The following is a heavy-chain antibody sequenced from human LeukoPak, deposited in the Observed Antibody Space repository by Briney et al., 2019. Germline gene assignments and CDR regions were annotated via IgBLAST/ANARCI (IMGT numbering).Heavy chain of an antibody. J-gene: IGHJ4*02. CDR2: IYYSGST. CDR1: GGSISSYY. D-gene: IGHD3-22*01. V-gene: IGHV4-59*01. Sequence: SETLSLTCTVSGGSISSYYWGWIRQPPGKGLEWIGYIYYSGSTNYNPSLKSRVTISVDTSKNQFSLKLSSVTAADTAVYYCARGPQYYYDSSGPFDYWGQGTLVTVSS. CDR3: ARGPQYYYDSSGPFDY.